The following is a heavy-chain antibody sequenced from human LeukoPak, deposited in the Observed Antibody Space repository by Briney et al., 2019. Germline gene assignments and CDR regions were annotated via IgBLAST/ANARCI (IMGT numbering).Heavy chain of an antibody. Sequence: ETLSLTCTVSGGSISSSSYYWGWVRQAPGKGLEWVSAISGSGGSTYYAGSVKGRFTISRDNSKNTLYLQMNSLRAEDTAVYYCAKRSYSSSSDYWGQGTLVTVSS. D-gene: IGHD6-6*01. CDR2: ISGSGGST. CDR3: AKRSYSSSSDY. V-gene: IGHV3-23*01. J-gene: IGHJ4*02. CDR1: GGSISSSSYY.